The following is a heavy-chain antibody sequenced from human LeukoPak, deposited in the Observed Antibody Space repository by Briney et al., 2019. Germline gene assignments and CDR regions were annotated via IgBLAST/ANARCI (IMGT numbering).Heavy chain of an antibody. J-gene: IGHJ4*02. CDR1: GFTFSTYN. V-gene: IGHV3-23*01. Sequence: GGSLRLSCTVSGFTFSTYNMNWVRQAPGKGLEWVSGISGSGGRTYYADSVKGRFTISRDNSNHMLYLQMNSLIAEDTAIYYCAKDDDWLRFEHWGRGTPVSVSS. CDR3: AKDDDWLRFEH. CDR2: ISGSGGRT. D-gene: IGHD5-12*01.